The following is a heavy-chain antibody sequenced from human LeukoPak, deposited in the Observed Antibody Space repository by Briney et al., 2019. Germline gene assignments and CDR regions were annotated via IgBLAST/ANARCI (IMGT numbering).Heavy chain of an antibody. CDR1: GGSISSYY. V-gene: IGHV4-59*01. Sequence: YPSETLSLTCTVSGGSISSYYWSWIRQPPGKGLEWIGYIYYSGSTNYNPSLKSRVTISVDTSKNQFSLKLSSVTAADTAVYYCARVQYSSGWYLPKYYFDYWGQGTLVTVSS. CDR3: ARVQYSSGWYLPKYYFDY. J-gene: IGHJ4*02. CDR2: IYYSGST. D-gene: IGHD6-19*01.